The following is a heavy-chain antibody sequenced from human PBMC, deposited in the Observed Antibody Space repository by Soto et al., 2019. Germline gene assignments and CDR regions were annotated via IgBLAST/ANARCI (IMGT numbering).Heavy chain of an antibody. V-gene: IGHV4-34*01. D-gene: IGHD3-3*01. CDR3: ARSKFLEWLLYRSRYYYMDV. CDR1: GGSFSGYY. Sequence: SETLSLTCAVYGGSFSGYYWSWIRQPPGKGLEWIGEINHSGSTNYNPSLKSRVTISVDTSKNQFSLKLSSVTAADTAVYYCARSKFLEWLLYRSRYYYMDVWGKGTTVTVSS. J-gene: IGHJ6*03. CDR2: INHSGST.